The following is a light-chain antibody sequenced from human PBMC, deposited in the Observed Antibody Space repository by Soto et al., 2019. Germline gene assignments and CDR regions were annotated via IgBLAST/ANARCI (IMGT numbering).Light chain of an antibody. Sequence: DIQMTQSPSTLSASVGDRVIITCRASQSISSWLAWYQQKPGKAPNLLIYKASALKSGVTSRFSGSGSGTEFTLTISSLQPDDFANYYCQQYDNDSWTFGQGTKVEIK. J-gene: IGKJ1*01. CDR2: KAS. CDR3: QQYDNDSWT. V-gene: IGKV1-5*03. CDR1: QSISSW.